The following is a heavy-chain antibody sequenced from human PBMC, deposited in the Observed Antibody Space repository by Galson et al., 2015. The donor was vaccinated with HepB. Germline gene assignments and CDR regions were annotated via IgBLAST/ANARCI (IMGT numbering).Heavy chain of an antibody. CDR3: ARDSSAYYYADY. V-gene: IGHV4-4*02. J-gene: IGHJ4*02. Sequence: ETPSLTCGVSGGPISSSKWWSWVRQPPGKGLEWIGEIYHSGSTNYNPSLKSRVTISVDKSKNQFSLKLSYVTAADTAVYYCARDSSAYYYADYWGQGTLVIVSS. CDR2: IYHSGST. D-gene: IGHD3-22*01. CDR1: GGPISSSKW.